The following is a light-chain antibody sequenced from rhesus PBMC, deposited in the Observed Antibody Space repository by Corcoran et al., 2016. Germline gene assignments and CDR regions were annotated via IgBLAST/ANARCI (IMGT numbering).Light chain of an antibody. CDR2: QAS. J-gene: IGKJ3*01. CDR3: QHSFGTPFT. V-gene: IGKV1-74*01. CDR1: ENINNY. Sequence: DIQLTQSPSSLSASVGDRVTITCRASENINNYLHWYQQKPGKAPNPLVYQASTLQSGVPSRFSGSGSGTDFTLTIISLQPEDFATYYCQHSFGTPFTFGPGTKLDIK.